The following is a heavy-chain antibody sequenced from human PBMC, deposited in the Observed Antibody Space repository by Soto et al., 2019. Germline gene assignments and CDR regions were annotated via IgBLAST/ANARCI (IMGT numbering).Heavy chain of an antibody. CDR3: ARYCSSTSCDHYFDY. V-gene: IGHV1-18*01. J-gene: IGHJ4*02. CDR2: ISPYNSDT. D-gene: IGHD2-2*01. Sequence: ASVKVSWKASGYSFTNYDISWVRQAPGQGLEWMGWISPYNSDTNYAQKLQGRVTMTTDTSTSTAYMELRSLRSDDTAVYYCARYCSSTSCDHYFDYWGQGTLVTVSS. CDR1: GYSFTNYD.